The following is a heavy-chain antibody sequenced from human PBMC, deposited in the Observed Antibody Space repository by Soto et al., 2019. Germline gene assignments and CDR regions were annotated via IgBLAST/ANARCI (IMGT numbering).Heavy chain of an antibody. CDR1: GFNFKSYS. CDR2: ISSSSSFI. V-gene: IGHV3-48*02. CDR3: AKGPHTNVGWPHYFES. D-gene: IGHD6-19*01. J-gene: IGHJ4*02. Sequence: GEFLRLACGASGFNFKSYSMNWVRQAPGKGVEWVSFISSSSSFIHHADSVKGRFTISRDDARNSLSLHMSSLRDEDSALYYCAKGPHTNVGWPHYFESWGQGAPVTVSS.